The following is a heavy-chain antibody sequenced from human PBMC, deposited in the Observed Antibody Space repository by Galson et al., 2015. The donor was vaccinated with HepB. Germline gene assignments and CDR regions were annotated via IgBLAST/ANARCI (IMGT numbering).Heavy chain of an antibody. Sequence: SVKVSCKASGGTFSSYTISWVRRAPGQGLEWMGRVIPILGIANYAQKFQGRVTVTADKSTSTAYMELSSLRSADTAVYYCARDSQAYYYDSSGSDAFDIWGQGTMVTVSS. CDR3: ARDSQAYYYDSSGSDAFDI. V-gene: IGHV1-69*04. D-gene: IGHD3-22*01. CDR1: GGTFSSYT. J-gene: IGHJ3*02. CDR2: VIPILGIA.